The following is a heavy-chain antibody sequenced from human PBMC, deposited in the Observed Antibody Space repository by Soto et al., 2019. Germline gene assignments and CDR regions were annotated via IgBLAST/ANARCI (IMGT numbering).Heavy chain of an antibody. CDR3: VNAWGTCTSSTCYPHWFDP. D-gene: IGHD2-2*01. V-gene: IGHV3-23*01. CDR1: GFTYGTYA. Sequence: PGGSLRLSCAASGFTYGTYAMNWVRQAPGKGLEWVSAITATSVSTFYADSVKGRFTISRDNSKNMLYLQMNSLRAEDTAVYYCVNAWGTCTSSTCYPHWFDPWGQGTQVTVSS. CDR2: ITATSVST. J-gene: IGHJ5*02.